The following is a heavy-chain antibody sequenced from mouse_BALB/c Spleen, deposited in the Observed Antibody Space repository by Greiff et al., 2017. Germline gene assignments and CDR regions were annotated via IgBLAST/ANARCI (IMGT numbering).Heavy chain of an antibody. V-gene: IGHV1S29*02. CDR3: ARATTVVATGGFDY. Sequence: VQLKESGPELVKPGASVKISCKASGYTFTDYNMHWVKQSHGKSLEWIGYIYPYNGGTGYNQKFKSKATLTVDNSSSIAYMELRSLTSEDSAVYYCARATTVVATGGFDYWGQGTTLTVSS. CDR2: IYPYNGGT. D-gene: IGHD1-1*01. J-gene: IGHJ2*01. CDR1: GYTFTDYN.